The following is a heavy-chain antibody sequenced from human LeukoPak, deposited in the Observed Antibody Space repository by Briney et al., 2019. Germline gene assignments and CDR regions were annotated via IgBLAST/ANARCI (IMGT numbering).Heavy chain of an antibody. J-gene: IGHJ4*02. CDR1: GFTFSSYA. Sequence: GGSLRLSCAASGFTFSSYAMSWVRQAPGKGLEWVSGISGSAGNTYYADFVKGRFTISRDNSKNTLYLQMNSLRAEDTAAYYCAKVEATYGSGSYYPWVYWGQGTLVTVSS. D-gene: IGHD3-10*01. V-gene: IGHV3-23*01. CDR3: AKVEATYGSGSYYPWVY. CDR2: ISGSAGNT.